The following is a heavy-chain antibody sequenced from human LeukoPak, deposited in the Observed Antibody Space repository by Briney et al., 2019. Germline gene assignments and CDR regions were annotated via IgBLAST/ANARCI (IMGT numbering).Heavy chain of an antibody. CDR2: IIPIFGTA. J-gene: IGHJ5*02. CDR1: GGTFSSYA. CDR3: ARDRKDYDFWSGYYHWFDP. V-gene: IGHV1-69*13. Sequence: SVKVSCKASGGTFSSYAISWVRQAPGQGLEWMVGIIPIFGTANYAQKFQGRVTITADESTSTAYMELRSLRSDDTAVYYCARDRKDYDFWSGYYHWFDPWGQGTLVTVSS. D-gene: IGHD3-3*01.